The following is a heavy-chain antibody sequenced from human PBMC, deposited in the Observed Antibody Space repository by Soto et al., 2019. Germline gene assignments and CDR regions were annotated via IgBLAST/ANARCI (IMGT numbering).Heavy chain of an antibody. CDR1: GFTFSSYG. D-gene: IGHD3-10*01. V-gene: IGHV3-30*18. J-gene: IGHJ6*02. CDR3: AKDGKGFGVSYGDGMDV. Sequence: QVQLVESGGGVVQPGRSLRLSCAASGFTFSSYGMHWVRQAPGKGLEWVAVISYDGSNKYYADSVKGRFTISRDNSKNTLYLQMNSLRAEDTAVYYCAKDGKGFGVSYGDGMDVWGQGTTVTVSS. CDR2: ISYDGSNK.